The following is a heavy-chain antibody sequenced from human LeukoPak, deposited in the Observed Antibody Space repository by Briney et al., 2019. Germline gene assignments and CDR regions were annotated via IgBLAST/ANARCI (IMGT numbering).Heavy chain of an antibody. CDR2: ISGSSSTI. D-gene: IGHD6-19*01. Sequence: PGGSLRLSCAASRFTFSDYYMTWIRQAPGKGLEGVSYISGSSSTIYYADSVKGRFTISRDNAKNSLYLQMNSLRDEDTAVYYCAGDPGSHNSSGWYDYWGQGTLVTVSS. J-gene: IGHJ4*02. CDR3: AGDPGSHNSSGWYDY. V-gene: IGHV3-11*01. CDR1: RFTFSDYY.